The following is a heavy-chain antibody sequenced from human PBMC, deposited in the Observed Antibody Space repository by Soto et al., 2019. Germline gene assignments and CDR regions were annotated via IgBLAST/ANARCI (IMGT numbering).Heavy chain of an antibody. CDR3: ARWWKGPDSSSSFSSWFDP. D-gene: IGHD6-6*01. CDR2: IYYSGST. CDR1: GGSISSYY. J-gene: IGHJ5*02. V-gene: IGHV4-59*08. Sequence: SETLSLTCTVSGGSISSYYWSWIRQPPGKGLEWIGYIYYSGSTNYNPSLKSRVTISVDTSKNQFSLKLSSVTAADTAVYYCARWWKGPDSSSSFSSWFDPWGQGTLVTVSS.